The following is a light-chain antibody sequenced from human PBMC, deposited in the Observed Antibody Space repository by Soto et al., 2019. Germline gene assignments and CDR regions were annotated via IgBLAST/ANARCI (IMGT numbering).Light chain of an antibody. CDR2: GAS. CDR1: QSVSTN. CDR3: QQLFDSPIT. V-gene: IGKV3-15*01. J-gene: IGKJ5*01. Sequence: EIVMTQSPATLSVSPGERVTLSCRASQSVSTNLAWYQQKPGQAPRLLIYGASTRATDFPARFSGSGSGTEFSLTITSLQPEDFATYYCQQLFDSPITFGQGTRLEIK.